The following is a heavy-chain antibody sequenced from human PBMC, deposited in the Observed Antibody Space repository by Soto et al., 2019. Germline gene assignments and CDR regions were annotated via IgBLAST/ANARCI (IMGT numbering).Heavy chain of an antibody. Sequence: QVQLQESGPGLVKPSETLSLTCIVSGGSVSNDAYYWSWIRQPPGKGLEWIGYIYHSGSTYSNPSIKSRVTTAADTPANQFALKVSSVTAADTAVYYCARLGIGWEFPFDYWGQGTLVNVSS. CDR1: GGSVSNDAYY. D-gene: IGHD1-26*01. J-gene: IGHJ4*02. CDR3: ARLGIGWEFPFDY. CDR2: IYHSGST. V-gene: IGHV4-61*08.